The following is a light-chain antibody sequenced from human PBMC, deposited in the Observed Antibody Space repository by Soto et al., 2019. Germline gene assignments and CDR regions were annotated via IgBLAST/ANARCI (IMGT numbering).Light chain of an antibody. CDR1: QGISKF. CDR3: QKYNSAPWT. V-gene: IGKV1-27*01. J-gene: IGKJ1*01. Sequence: DILMTQSPSSLSASVGDRVTITCRASQGISKFLAWYQQKPGKVPKLLIYAASTLQSGVPSRFSGSGSGTDFTLTISSLQPEDVATYYCQKYNSAPWTFGQGTKVEIK. CDR2: AAS.